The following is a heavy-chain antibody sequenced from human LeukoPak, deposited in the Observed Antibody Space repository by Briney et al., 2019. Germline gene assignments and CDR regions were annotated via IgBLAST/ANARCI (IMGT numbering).Heavy chain of an antibody. Sequence: PGGSLRLSCVVSGFTVSDNYMSWVRQAPGKGLEWVSVIYSSGGTFYSESVKGRFTISRDYSKNTLYLQMNSLRVDDTAVYYCAKDSSGPAFWGQGTLVTVSS. CDR1: GFTVSDNY. J-gene: IGHJ4*02. V-gene: IGHV3-53*01. D-gene: IGHD6-19*01. CDR2: IYSSGGT. CDR3: AKDSSGPAF.